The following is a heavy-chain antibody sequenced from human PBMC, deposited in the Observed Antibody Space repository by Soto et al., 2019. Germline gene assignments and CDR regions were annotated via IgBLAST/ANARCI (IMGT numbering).Heavy chain of an antibody. CDR3: AKLRITIFGVVLGQIDY. Sequence: WGSLRLSCAASGFTFSSYGMHWVRQAPGKGLEWVAVISYDGSNKYYADSVKGRFTISRDTSKNTLYLQMNSLRAEDTAVYYCAKLRITIFGVVLGQIDYWGQGTLVTVSA. CDR1: GFTFSSYG. J-gene: IGHJ4*02. V-gene: IGHV3-30*18. D-gene: IGHD3-3*01. CDR2: ISYDGSNK.